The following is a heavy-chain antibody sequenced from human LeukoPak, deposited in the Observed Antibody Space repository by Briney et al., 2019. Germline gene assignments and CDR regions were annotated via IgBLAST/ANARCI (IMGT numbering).Heavy chain of an antibody. D-gene: IGHD3-22*01. V-gene: IGHV4-59*08. CDR3: ARGPYSYDSSGAFDI. CDR2: IYYSGST. CDR1: GGSISNKY. Sequence: PSETLSLTCTVSGGSISNKYWSWIRQPPGKGLEWIGYIYYSGSTNYNPSLKSRVTISVDTSKNQFSLKLSSATAADTAVYFCARGPYSYDSSGAFDIWGQGTMVTVSS. J-gene: IGHJ3*02.